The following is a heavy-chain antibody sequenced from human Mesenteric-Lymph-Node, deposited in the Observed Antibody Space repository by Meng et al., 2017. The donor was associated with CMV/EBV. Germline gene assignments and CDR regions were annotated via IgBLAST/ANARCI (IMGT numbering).Heavy chain of an antibody. Sequence: SVKVSCKASGGTFSSYAISWVRQAPGQGLEWMGGIIPILGIANYAQKFQGRLTITADQSTSTAYMELSSLRSEDTAFYYCARDPIAASASDYWGQGTLVTVSS. CDR1: GGTFSSYA. CDR3: ARDPIAASASDY. CDR2: IIPILGIA. J-gene: IGHJ4*02. D-gene: IGHD6-13*01. V-gene: IGHV1-69*10.